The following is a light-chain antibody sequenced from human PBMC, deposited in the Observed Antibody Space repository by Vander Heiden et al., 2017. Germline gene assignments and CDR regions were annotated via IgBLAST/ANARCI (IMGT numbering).Light chain of an antibody. V-gene: IGKV2-28*01. CDR3: MQALQTSFT. CDR2: LGS. CDR1: QSVLQSNGYNY. Sequence: IVMTQSPLSLPVTPGEPASISCRSSQSVLQSNGYNYLDWYLQKPGQSPQLLIYLGSNRASGVPDRFSGSGSGTDFTLKISRVEAEDVGVYYCMQALQTSFTFGPGTKVDIK. J-gene: IGKJ3*01.